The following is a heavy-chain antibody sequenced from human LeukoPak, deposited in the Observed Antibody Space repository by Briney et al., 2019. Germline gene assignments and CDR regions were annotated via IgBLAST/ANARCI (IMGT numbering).Heavy chain of an antibody. Sequence: PGGSLRLSCVVSGFTFNTYSMNWVRQAPGKGLEWVSYITSSSSMKYYADSVKGRFTISRDNAKSSLYLQMNSLRAEDTAVYYCTRDQAGSDYWGQGTLVTVSS. CDR1: GFTFNTYS. CDR2: ITSSSSMK. V-gene: IGHV3-48*01. CDR3: TRDQAGSDY. J-gene: IGHJ4*02.